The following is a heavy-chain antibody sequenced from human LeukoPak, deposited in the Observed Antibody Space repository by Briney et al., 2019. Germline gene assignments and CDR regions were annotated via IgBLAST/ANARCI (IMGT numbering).Heavy chain of an antibody. V-gene: IGHV1-24*01. D-gene: IGHD4-11*01. CDR3: AVFLQDSDYSWFDP. J-gene: IGHJ5*02. CDR2: FDPEDGET. CDR1: GYTLTELS. Sequence: ASVKVSCKVSGYTLTELSMHWVRQAPGKGLEWMGGFDPEDGETIYAQKFQGRVIMTEDTSTDTAYMELSSLRSEDTAVYYCAVFLQDSDYSWFDPWGQGTLVTVSS.